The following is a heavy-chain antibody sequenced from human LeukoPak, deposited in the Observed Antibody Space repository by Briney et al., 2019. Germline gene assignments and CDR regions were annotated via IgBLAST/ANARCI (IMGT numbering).Heavy chain of an antibody. J-gene: IGHJ4*02. CDR3: ANGISVAAPFDY. D-gene: IGHD6-19*01. CDR2: ISGSGGST. Sequence: GGSLRLSCAASEFTFSTYSMNWVRQAPGKGLEWVSAISGSGGSTYYADSVKGRFTISRDNSKNTLYLQMNSLRAEDTAVYYCANGISVAAPFDYWGQGTLVTVPS. V-gene: IGHV3-23*01. CDR1: EFTFSTYS.